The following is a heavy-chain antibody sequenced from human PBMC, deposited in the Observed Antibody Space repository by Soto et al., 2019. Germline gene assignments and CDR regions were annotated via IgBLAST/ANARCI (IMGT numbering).Heavy chain of an antibody. D-gene: IGHD4-17*01. CDR3: ARDHLDYGDLKPHYYGMDV. CDR1: GGSISSYY. V-gene: IGHV4-59*01. Sequence: SETLSLTCTVSGGSISSYYWSWIWQPPGKGLEWIGYIYYSGSTNYNPSLKSRVTISVDTSKNQFSLKLSSVTAADTAVYYCARDHLDYGDLKPHYYGMDVWGQGTTVTVSS. J-gene: IGHJ6*02. CDR2: IYYSGST.